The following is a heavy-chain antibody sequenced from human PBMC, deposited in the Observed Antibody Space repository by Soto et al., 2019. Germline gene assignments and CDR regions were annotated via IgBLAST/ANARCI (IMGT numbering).Heavy chain of an antibody. V-gene: IGHV4-34*01. CDR3: ASGKSFALTGTFHYYYYMDV. CDR1: GGSFSGYY. Sequence: QVQPQQWGAGLLKPSETLSLTCAVYGGSFSGYYWSWIRQPPGKGLEWIGEINHSGSTNYNPSLKSRVTISVDTSKNQFSLKLSSVTAADTAVYYCASGKSFALTGTFHYYYYMDVWGKGTTVTVSS. CDR2: INHSGST. D-gene: IGHD1-20*01. J-gene: IGHJ6*03.